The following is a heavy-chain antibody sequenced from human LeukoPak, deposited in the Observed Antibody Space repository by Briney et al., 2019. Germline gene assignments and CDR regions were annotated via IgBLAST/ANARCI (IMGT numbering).Heavy chain of an antibody. V-gene: IGHV3-30*02. J-gene: IGHJ6*02. CDR1: GFIFSSYS. CDR3: AKDFLYSSDWYRRGNYYYGMDV. D-gene: IGHD6-19*01. CDR2: IRYDGSNK. Sequence: GGSLRLSCAASGFIFSSYSMNWVRQAPGKGLEWVAFIRYDGSNKYYADSVKGRFTISRDNSKNTLYLQMNSLRAEDTAVYYCAKDFLYSSDWYRRGNYYYGMDVWGQGTTVTVSS.